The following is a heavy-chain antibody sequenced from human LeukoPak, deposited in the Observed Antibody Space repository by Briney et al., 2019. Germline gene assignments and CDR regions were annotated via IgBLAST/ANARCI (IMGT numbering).Heavy chain of an antibody. CDR1: GGSISSYY. Sequence: SETLSLTCTVSGGSISSYYWSWIRQPPGKGLEWIGYIYYSGSTNYNPSLKSRVTISVDTSKNQFSLKLSSVTAADTAVYYCARGLAVAGQEFWFDPWGQGTLVTVSS. J-gene: IGHJ5*02. V-gene: IGHV4-59*12. CDR2: IYYSGST. D-gene: IGHD6-19*01. CDR3: ARGLAVAGQEFWFDP.